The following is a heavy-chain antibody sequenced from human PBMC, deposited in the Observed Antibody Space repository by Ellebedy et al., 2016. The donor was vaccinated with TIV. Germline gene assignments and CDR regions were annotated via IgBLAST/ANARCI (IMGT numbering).Heavy chain of an antibody. J-gene: IGHJ4*02. CDR1: GFTFSSYA. CDR2: ISSSSSYI. D-gene: IGHD3-22*01. Sequence: GESLKISXAASGFTFSSYAMSWVRQAPGKGLEWVSSISSSSSYIYYADSVKGRFTISRDNAKNSLYLQMNSLRAEDTAVYYCARDFFTMIVVVPGLPDYWGQGTLVTVSS. V-gene: IGHV3-21*01. CDR3: ARDFFTMIVVVPGLPDY.